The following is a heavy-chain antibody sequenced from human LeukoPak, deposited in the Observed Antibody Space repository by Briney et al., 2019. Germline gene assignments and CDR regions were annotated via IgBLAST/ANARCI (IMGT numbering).Heavy chain of an antibody. D-gene: IGHD2-2*01. CDR1: GYTFTGHY. CDR2: INPNSGGT. CDR3: ARDLPPDIVVVPANNWFDP. V-gene: IGHV1-2*02. J-gene: IGHJ5*02. Sequence: ASVKVSCKASGYTFTGHYMHWVRQAPGQGLEWMGWINPNSGGTNYAQKFQGRVTMTRDTSISTAYMELSRLRSDDTAVYYCARDLPPDIVVVPANNWFDPWGQGTLVTVSS.